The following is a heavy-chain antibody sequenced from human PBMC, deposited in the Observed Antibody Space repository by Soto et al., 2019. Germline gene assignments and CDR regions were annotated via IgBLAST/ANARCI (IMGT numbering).Heavy chain of an antibody. V-gene: IGHV3-23*01. CDR2: IGSGGTT. D-gene: IGHD2-15*01. J-gene: IGHJ6*02. Sequence: EVQLLESGGGVVQPGGSLRLSCAASGFSFSSNAMTWVRQAPGQGLEWVATIGSGGTTYYADSVKGRFTISRDNYKNTQSLQMHSLRVEDTGVYYCAKLGFCSGGTCHLDYYNGVDVWGQGTTVTVSS. CDR3: AKLGFCSGGTCHLDYYNGVDV. CDR1: GFSFSSNA.